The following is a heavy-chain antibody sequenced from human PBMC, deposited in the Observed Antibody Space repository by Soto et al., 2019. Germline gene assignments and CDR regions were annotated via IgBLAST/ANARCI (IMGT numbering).Heavy chain of an antibody. J-gene: IGHJ5*02. CDR3: ARSYYDILTGGLDWFDP. Sequence: ASETLSLTCTVSGGSISSYYWSWIRQPPGEGLEWIGYIYYSGSTNYNPSLKSRVTISVDTSKNQFSLKLSSVTAADTAVYYCARSYYDILTGGLDWFDPWGQGTLVTVSS. CDR1: GGSISSYY. D-gene: IGHD3-9*01. CDR2: IYYSGST. V-gene: IGHV4-59*01.